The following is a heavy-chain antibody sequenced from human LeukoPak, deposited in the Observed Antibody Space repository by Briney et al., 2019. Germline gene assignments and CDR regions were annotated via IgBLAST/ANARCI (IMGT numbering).Heavy chain of an antibody. CDR2: IYSGGST. CDR1: GVAVTSTY. D-gene: IGHD3-10*01. Sequence: SGGSLRLSCAASGVAVTSTYMNWVRQAPGKGLEWVSVIYSGGSTYYPDSVKGRFTISRDNSKNTLYLQMNSLRAEDTAVYYCARGTTVVRGALDYWGQGTLVTVSS. V-gene: IGHV3-53*01. J-gene: IGHJ4*02. CDR3: ARGTTVVRGALDY.